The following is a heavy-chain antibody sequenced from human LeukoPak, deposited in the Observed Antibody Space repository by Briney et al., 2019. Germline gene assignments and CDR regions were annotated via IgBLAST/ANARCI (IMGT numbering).Heavy chain of an antibody. J-gene: IGHJ4*02. Sequence: PGGSLRLSCAASGFTFDDYAMHWVRQAPGKGLEWVSGISWNSGSIGYADSVKGRFTISRDNAKNSLYLEMNSLRPEDTALYYCAKANSRYDGSFDYWGQGTLVTVSS. CDR3: AKANSRYDGSFDY. D-gene: IGHD5-12*01. V-gene: IGHV3-9*01. CDR1: GFTFDDYA. CDR2: ISWNSGSI.